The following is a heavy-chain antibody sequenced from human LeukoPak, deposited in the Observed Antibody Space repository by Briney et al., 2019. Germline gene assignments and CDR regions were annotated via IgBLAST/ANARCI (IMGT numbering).Heavy chain of an antibody. CDR1: GGSISSGGYY. D-gene: IGHD6-13*01. J-gene: IGHJ4*02. CDR3: ASCIAAAGTVGFDY. Sequence: PSETLSLTCTVSGGSISSGGYYWSWIRQHPGKGLEWIGYIYYSGSTYYNPSLKSRVTISVDTSKNQFSLKLSSVTAADTAVYYCASCIAAAGTVGFDYWGQGTLVTVSS. CDR2: IYYSGST. V-gene: IGHV4-31*03.